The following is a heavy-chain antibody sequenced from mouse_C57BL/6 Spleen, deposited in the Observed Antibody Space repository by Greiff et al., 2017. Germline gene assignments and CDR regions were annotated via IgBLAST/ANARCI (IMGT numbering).Heavy chain of an antibody. CDR1: GYAFSSSW. CDR2: IYPGDGDT. J-gene: IGHJ4*01. V-gene: IGHV1-82*01. CDR3: ASLLAMDY. Sequence: QVQLQQSGPELVKPGASVKISCKASGYAFSSSWMNWVKQRPGKGLEWIGRIYPGDGDTNYNGKFKGKATLTADKSSSTAYMQLSSLTSEDSAVYFCASLLAMDYWGQGTSVTVSS. D-gene: IGHD2-10*01.